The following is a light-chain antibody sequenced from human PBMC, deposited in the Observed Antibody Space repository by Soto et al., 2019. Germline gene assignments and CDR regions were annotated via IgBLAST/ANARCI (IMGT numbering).Light chain of an antibody. CDR3: QQSYSTPRT. V-gene: IGKV1-39*01. CDR1: QTISSP. J-gene: IGKJ1*01. Sequence: DIQMTQSPSSLSASVGDRVTITCRASQTISSPLSWYQQKPGKVPELLIYATSRLQSGVPSRFSGSGSGTEFTLTISSLQPEDFATYYCQQSYSTPRTFGQGTKVDIK. CDR2: ATS.